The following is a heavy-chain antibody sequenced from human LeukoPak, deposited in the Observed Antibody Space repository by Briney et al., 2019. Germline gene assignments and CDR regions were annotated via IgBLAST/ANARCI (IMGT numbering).Heavy chain of an antibody. D-gene: IGHD4-17*01. Sequence: ASVKVSCKASGGTFSSYAISWVRQAPGQGLEWMGGIIPIFGTANYAQKFQGRVTITADESTSTAYMELRSLRSDDTAVYYCARGGDYYYYGMDVWGQGTTVTVSS. V-gene: IGHV1-69*13. CDR1: GGTFSSYA. J-gene: IGHJ6*02. CDR3: ARGGDYYYYGMDV. CDR2: IIPIFGTA.